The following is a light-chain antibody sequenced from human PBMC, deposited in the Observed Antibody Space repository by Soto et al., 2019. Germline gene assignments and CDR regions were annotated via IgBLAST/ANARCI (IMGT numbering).Light chain of an antibody. J-gene: IGKJ1*01. Sequence: DIQMTQSPSSLSASVGDRVTITCRASQSISNYLNWYQQKPGKAPKLLMYAASSLQIGVPSRFSGSGSGTDFTLTISSLQPEDFATYYCQQSYSTPRTFGQGTKVEIK. CDR1: QSISNY. V-gene: IGKV1-39*01. CDR2: AAS. CDR3: QQSYSTPRT.